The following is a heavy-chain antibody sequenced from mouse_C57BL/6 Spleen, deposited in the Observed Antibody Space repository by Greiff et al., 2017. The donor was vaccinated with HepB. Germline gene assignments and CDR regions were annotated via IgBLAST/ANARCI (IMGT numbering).Heavy chain of an antibody. CDR1: GFTFSSYG. CDR2: ISSGGSYT. J-gene: IGHJ4*01. D-gene: IGHD4-1*01. V-gene: IGHV5-6*01. CDR3: ARFTGTSYAMDY. Sequence: EVKLVESGGDLVKPGGSLKLSCAASGFTFSSYGMSWVRQTPDKRLEWVATISSGGSYTYYPDSVKGRFTISRDNAKNTLYLQMSSLKSEDTAMYYCARFTGTSYAMDYWGQGTSVTVSS.